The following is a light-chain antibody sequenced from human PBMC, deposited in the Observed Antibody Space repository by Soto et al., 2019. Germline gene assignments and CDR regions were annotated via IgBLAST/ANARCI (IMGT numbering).Light chain of an antibody. CDR3: QQYGSSLGVT. CDR1: QSVSSSY. J-gene: IGKJ4*01. CDR2: GAS. Sequence: EMVMTQSPGTLSLTPGEGATLSCRASQSVSSSYLAWYQRKPGQAPRLLIYGASSRATGIPDRFSGSGSGTDFTLTISRLEPEDFAAYYCQQYGSSLGVTFGGGSKVEIK. V-gene: IGKV3-20*01.